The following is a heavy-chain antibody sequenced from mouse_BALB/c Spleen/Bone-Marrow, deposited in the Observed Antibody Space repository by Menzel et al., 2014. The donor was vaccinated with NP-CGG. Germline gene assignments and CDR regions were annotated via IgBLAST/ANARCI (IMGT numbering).Heavy chain of an antibody. CDR1: GYTFTSYY. V-gene: IGHV1S81*02. CDR2: INPSNGGT. J-gene: IGHJ3*01. Sequence: GAELVKPGASVKLSCKASGYTFTSYYMFWVKQRPGQGLEWIGEINPSNGGTVFNEKFKSKVTLTVDKSSSTAYMQLSGLTSEDSAVYYCTRSAGTGFAYWGQGTLVTVSA. D-gene: IGHD3-3*01. CDR3: TRSAGTGFAY.